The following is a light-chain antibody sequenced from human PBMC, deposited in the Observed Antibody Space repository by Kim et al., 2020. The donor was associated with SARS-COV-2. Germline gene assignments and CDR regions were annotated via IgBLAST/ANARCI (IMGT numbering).Light chain of an antibody. CDR3: QVWDSSPAWV. CDR2: RDN. J-gene: IGLJ3*02. CDR1: RIGSKN. V-gene: IGLV3-9*01. Sequence: SYELTQPASVSVVLGQTARITCEGTRIGSKNVHWYQQKPGQAPVLVIYRDNNRPSGIPDRFSGSNSGNTATLAISGAQGWDEADYFCQVWDSSPAWVFGGGTQLTVL.